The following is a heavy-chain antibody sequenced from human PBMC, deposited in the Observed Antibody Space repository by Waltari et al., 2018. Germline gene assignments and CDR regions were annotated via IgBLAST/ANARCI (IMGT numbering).Heavy chain of an antibody. Sequence: QLQLQESGPGLVKPSETLSLTCTVSGGSISSSRYYWGWIRQPPGKGLEWIGSIYYSGSTYYNPSLKRRVTISVDTSKNQFSLKLSSVTAADTAVYYCARLGRGDYGYYFDYWGQGTLVTVSS. CDR2: IYYSGST. D-gene: IGHD4-17*01. V-gene: IGHV4-39*01. CDR1: GGSISSSRYY. J-gene: IGHJ4*02. CDR3: ARLGRGDYGYYFDY.